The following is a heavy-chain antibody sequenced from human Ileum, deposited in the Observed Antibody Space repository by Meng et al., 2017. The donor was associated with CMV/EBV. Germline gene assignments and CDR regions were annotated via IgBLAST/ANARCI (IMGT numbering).Heavy chain of an antibody. D-gene: IGHD3-3*01. CDR3: ARDPGYYDFWSGYSGWFDP. CDR2: IYYSGST. V-gene: IGHV4-31*02. Sequence: SGGYYWSWIRQHPGKGLEWIGYIYYSGSTYYNLSLKSRVTISVDTSKNQFSLKLSSVTAADTAVYYCARDPGYYDFWSGYSGWFDPWGQGTLVTVSS. J-gene: IGHJ5*02. CDR1: SGGYY.